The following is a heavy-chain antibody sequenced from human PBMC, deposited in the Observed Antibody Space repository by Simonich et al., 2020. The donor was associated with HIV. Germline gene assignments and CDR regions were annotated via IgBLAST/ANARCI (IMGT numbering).Heavy chain of an antibody. D-gene: IGHD6-13*01. CDR2: MSGRCGRT. V-gene: IGHV3-23*04. Sequence: EVQLVESGGGLVQPGGSLRLSCAASGFTFSSFWMSWVRQAPGKGREWVAAMSGRCGRTYYADSVKGRFTISRDNSKNTLYLQRNSLRAEDTAVYYCAKLEQQLVRGAFDIWGQGTMVTVSS. CDR3: AKLEQQLVRGAFDI. CDR1: GFTFSSFW. J-gene: IGHJ3*02.